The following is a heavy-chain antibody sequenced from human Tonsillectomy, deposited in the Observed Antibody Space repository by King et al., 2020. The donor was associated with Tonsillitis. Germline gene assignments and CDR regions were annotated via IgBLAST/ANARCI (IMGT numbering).Heavy chain of an antibody. D-gene: IGHD1-26*01. J-gene: IGHJ2*01. CDR2: ISWNSGII. CDR3: SKDGGSYYGYFDL. CDR1: GFTFDDYA. V-gene: IGHV3-9*01. Sequence: VQLVESGGGLVQPGRSLRLSCAASGFTFDDYAMHWVRQAPGKGLEWVSGISWNSGIIGYADSVKGRFTISRDSAENSLYLQMNSLRAEDTALYYCSKDGGSYYGYFDLWGRGTLVTDSS.